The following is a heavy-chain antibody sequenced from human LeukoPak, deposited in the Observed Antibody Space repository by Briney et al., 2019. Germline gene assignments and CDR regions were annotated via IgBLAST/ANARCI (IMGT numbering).Heavy chain of an antibody. V-gene: IGHV4-38-2*02. CDR2: IYHSGST. CDR1: GYSISRGYY. CDR3: ARERSGSEIFARSFDI. D-gene: IGHD3-3*01. Sequence: PSETLSLTCTVSGYSISRGYYWGWIRQPPGKGLEWIGSIYHSGSTNYNPSLKSRITISVDKSKNQFSLKLSSVTAADTAVYYCARERSGSEIFARSFDIWGQGTMVTVSS. J-gene: IGHJ3*02.